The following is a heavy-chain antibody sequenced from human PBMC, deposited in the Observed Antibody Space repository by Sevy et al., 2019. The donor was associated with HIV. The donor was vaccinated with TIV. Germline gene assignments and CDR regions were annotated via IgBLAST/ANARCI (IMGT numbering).Heavy chain of an antibody. J-gene: IGHJ4*02. V-gene: IGHV4-61*01. Sequence: SETLSLTCTVSGGSVSSGSYYWSWIRQPPGKGLEWIGYIYYSGSTNYNPSLKSRVTISVDTSKNQFSLKLSSLTAADTAVYYCARGRRAWKAFDYWGQGTLVTVSS. CDR2: IYYSGST. D-gene: IGHD1-1*01. CDR3: ARGRRAWKAFDY. CDR1: GGSVSSGSYY.